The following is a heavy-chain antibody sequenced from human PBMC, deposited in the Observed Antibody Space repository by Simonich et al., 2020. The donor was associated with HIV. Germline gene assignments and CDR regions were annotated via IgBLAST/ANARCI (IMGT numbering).Heavy chain of an antibody. CDR3: AKDKGAYYGSESPVY. CDR1: GFTFDDYA. Sequence: EVQLVESGGGLVQPGRSLRLSCAASGFTFDDYAMHWVRQAPGNGLEWGSGIRWKCGSIVYADSVKGRFTISRDNAKNSLYLQMNSLRAEDTAFYYCAKDKGAYYGSESPVYWGQGTLVTVSS. CDR2: IRWKCGSI. V-gene: IGHV3-9*01. D-gene: IGHD3-10*01. J-gene: IGHJ4*02.